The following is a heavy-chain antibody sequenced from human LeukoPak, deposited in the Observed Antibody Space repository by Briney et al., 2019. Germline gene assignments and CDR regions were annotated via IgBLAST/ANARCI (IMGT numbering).Heavy chain of an antibody. CDR1: GYIFTSHW. V-gene: IGHV5-51*01. CDR3: ARGDSSGFSYYYYGMDV. D-gene: IGHD6-19*01. J-gene: IGHJ6*02. Sequence: ESLKISCKSSGYIFTSHWIGWVRQMPGKGLEWMGIIYPGDSDTRYSPSFQGQVTISADKSISTAYLQWSSLKASDTAMYYCARGDSSGFSYYYYGMDVWGQGTTVTVSS. CDR2: IYPGDSDT.